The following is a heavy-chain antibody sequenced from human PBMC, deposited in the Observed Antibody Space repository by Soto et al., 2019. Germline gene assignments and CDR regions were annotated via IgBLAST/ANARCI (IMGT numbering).Heavy chain of an antibody. Sequence: ASVKVSCKASGGTFSNFVISWVRQAPGQGLEWMGGNIPIFGTANYAQKFQGRVTITADKSTSTAYMELSSLRSEDTAVYYCARDDILTGYALSSHGMDVWGQGTTVTVSS. CDR1: GGTFSNFV. J-gene: IGHJ6*02. D-gene: IGHD3-9*01. V-gene: IGHV1-69*06. CDR3: ARDDILTGYALSSHGMDV. CDR2: NIPIFGTA.